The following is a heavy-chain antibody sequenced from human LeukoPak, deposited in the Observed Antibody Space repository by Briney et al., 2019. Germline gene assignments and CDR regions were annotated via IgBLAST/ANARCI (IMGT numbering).Heavy chain of an antibody. D-gene: IGHD4-17*01. J-gene: IGHJ4*02. CDR3: ARVVYGDSSKDFDY. V-gene: IGHV4-30-2*01. CDR1: GGSISSGGYY. Sequence: SETLSLTCTVSGGSISSGGYYWSWIRQPPGKGLEWIGYIYHSGSTYYNPSLKSRVTISADTSKNQFSLKLNSVTAADTAVYYCARVVYGDSSKDFDYWGQGTLVTVSS. CDR2: IYHSGST.